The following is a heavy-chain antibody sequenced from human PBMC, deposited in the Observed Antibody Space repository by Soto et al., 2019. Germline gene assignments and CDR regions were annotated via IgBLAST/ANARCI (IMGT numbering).Heavy chain of an antibody. CDR3: ARETFVVVSATVQYFFGMDV. D-gene: IGHD2-21*01. V-gene: IGHV3-48*03. CDR1: GFTFSGDG. Sequence: EGQLVESGGGLVQPGGSLRLSCAASGFTFSGDGMNWVHQAPGKGLEWISYISQSGSSKYYADSVRGRFTISRDNAKNSLYLQMNSLRGDDSAVYFCARETFVVVSATVQYFFGMDVWGQGTTVTVSS. CDR2: ISQSGSSK. J-gene: IGHJ6*02.